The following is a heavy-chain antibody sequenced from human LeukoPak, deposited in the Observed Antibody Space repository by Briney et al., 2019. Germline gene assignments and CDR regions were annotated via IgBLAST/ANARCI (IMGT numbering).Heavy chain of an antibody. CDR1: GFTFDDYA. V-gene: IGHV3-7*01. D-gene: IGHD3-22*01. CDR2: IKQDGSEK. CDR3: AREQYYDSSGYYYRRV. Sequence: GGSLRLSCAASGFTFDDYAMHWVRQAPGKGLEWVANIKQDGSEKYYVDSVKGRFTISRDNAKNSLYLQMNSLRAEDTAVYYCAREQYYDSSGYYYRRVWGQGTLVTVSS. J-gene: IGHJ4*02.